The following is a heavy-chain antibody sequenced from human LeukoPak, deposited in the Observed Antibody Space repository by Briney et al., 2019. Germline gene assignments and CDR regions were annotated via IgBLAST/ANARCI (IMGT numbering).Heavy chain of an antibody. CDR1: GFTFSSYA. CDR3: AKAPSYYGDRLPLDY. J-gene: IGHJ4*02. V-gene: IGHV3-23*01. CDR2: ISGSGGST. D-gene: IGHD4-17*01. Sequence: RGSLRLSCAASGFTFSSYAMSWVRQAPGKGLEWVSAISGSGGSTYYADSVKGRFTISRDNSKNTLYLQMNSLRAEDTAVYYCAKAPSYYGDRLPLDYWGQGTLVTVSS.